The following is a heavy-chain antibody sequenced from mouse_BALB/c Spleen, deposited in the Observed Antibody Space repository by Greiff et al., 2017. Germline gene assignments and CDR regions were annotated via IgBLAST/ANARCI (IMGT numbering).Heavy chain of an antibody. CDR3: ARGGYDGYYDY. CDR2: ISSGGGT. D-gene: IGHD2-3*01. Sequence: EVQRVESGGGLVKPGGSLKLSCAASGFTFSSYAMSWVRQTPEKRLEWVASISSGGGTYYPDSVKGRFTISRDNARNILYLQMSSLRSEDTAMYYCARGGYDGYYDYWGQGTTLTVSS. CDR1: GFTFSSYA. J-gene: IGHJ2*01. V-gene: IGHV5-6-5*01.